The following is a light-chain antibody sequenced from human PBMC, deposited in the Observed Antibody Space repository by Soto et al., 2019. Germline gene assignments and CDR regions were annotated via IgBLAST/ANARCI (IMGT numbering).Light chain of an antibody. Sequence: ENVLTQSPGTLSLSPGERATLSCRASQSVTSSLLAWYQQKPGQAPRLLIYDASNRATGVPARFSGSGSGTDFTLTVSSLEPEDFALYYCQQRSNWPPEITFGQGTRREIK. CDR3: QQRSNWPPEIT. V-gene: IGKV3-11*01. CDR2: DAS. J-gene: IGKJ5*01. CDR1: QSVTSSL.